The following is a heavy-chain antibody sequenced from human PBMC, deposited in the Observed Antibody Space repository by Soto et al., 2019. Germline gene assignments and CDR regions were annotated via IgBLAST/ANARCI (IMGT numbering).Heavy chain of an antibody. V-gene: IGHV4-59*01. D-gene: IGHD3-16*01. Sequence: SETLSLTCTVSGGSISSYYWSWIRQPPGKGLGWIGYIYYSGSTNYNPSLKSRVTISVDTSKNQFSLKLSSVTAADTAVYYCARGLGLDYYYYYMDVWGKGTTVTVSS. J-gene: IGHJ6*03. CDR3: ARGLGLDYYYYYMDV. CDR2: IYYSGST. CDR1: GGSISSYY.